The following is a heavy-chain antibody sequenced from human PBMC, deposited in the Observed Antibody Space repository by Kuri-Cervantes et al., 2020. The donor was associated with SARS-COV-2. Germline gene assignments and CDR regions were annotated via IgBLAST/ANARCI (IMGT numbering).Heavy chain of an antibody. CDR2: ISYDGSNK. CDR1: GFTFSSYA. V-gene: IGHV3-30-3*01. J-gene: IGHJ6*03. D-gene: IGHD3-3*01. CDR3: ARGGSNNYDFWSGYYKRGPYHYYYYMDV. Sequence: GGSLRLSCAASGFTFSSYAMHWVRQAPGKGLEWVAVISYDGSNKYYADSVKGRFTISRDNSKNTLYLQMNSLRAEDTAVYYCARGGSNNYDFWSGYYKRGPYHYYYYMDVWGKGTTVTVSS.